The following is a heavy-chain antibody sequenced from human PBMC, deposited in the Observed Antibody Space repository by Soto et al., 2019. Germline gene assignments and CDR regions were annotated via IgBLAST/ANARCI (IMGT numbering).Heavy chain of an antibody. V-gene: IGHV4-59*08. D-gene: IGHD3-10*01. CDR3: ARRYGSCFDI. J-gene: IGHJ3*02. CDR2: IYYSGST. CDR1: GGSISSYY. Sequence: QVQLQESGPGLVKPSETLSLTCTVSGGSISSYYWSWIRQPPGKGLEWIGYIYYSGSTNSNPSLKSRVTISVDTSKHQFVLALSSVTAADTAVYYGARRYGSCFDIWGQGTMVTVSS.